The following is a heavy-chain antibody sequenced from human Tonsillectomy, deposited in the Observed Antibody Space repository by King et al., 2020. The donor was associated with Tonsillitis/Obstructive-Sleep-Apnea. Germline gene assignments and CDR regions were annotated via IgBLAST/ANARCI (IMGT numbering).Heavy chain of an antibody. CDR1: GGSFSGYY. CDR2: INHSGST. J-gene: IGHJ4*02. Sequence: QVQLQQWGAGLLKPSETLSLTCAVYGGSFSGYYWSWIRQPPGKGLEWIGEINHSGSTNYNPSLKSRVTISVDTSKNQFSPKLSSVTAADTAVYYCARERYSGSYGFDYWGQGTLVTVSS. D-gene: IGHD1-26*01. CDR3: ARERYSGSYGFDY. V-gene: IGHV4-34*01.